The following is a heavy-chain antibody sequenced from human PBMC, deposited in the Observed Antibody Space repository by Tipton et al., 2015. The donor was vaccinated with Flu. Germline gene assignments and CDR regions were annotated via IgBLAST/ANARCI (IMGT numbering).Heavy chain of an antibody. D-gene: IGHD6-25*01. Sequence: TLSLTCTVSGGSISNNYWWNWVRQSPGKGLEWIGEIYHSGITNYNPSLKNRVTISIDKSKNQFSLTLRSVTAADTAVYYCAKGAALSGNAFDIWGQGTMVTVSS. J-gene: IGHJ3*02. CDR1: GGSISNNYW. V-gene: IGHV4-4*02. CDR2: IYHSGIT. CDR3: AKGAALSGNAFDI.